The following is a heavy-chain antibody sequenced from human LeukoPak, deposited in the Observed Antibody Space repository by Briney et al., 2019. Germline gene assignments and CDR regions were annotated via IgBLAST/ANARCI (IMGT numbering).Heavy chain of an antibody. CDR2: ISNGSGNR. D-gene: IGHD1-26*01. Sequence: GGSFRLSCVASEFTFCSYSMIWVRHAPGEGLEWISYISNGSGNRYYADSVKGRFTISRDNAKNLLYLQMNNLRADDTAVYYCARAAKWEFYHYYMDVWGKGTTVAVSS. CDR1: EFTFCSYS. CDR3: ARAAKWEFYHYYMDV. V-gene: IGHV3-48*01. J-gene: IGHJ6*03.